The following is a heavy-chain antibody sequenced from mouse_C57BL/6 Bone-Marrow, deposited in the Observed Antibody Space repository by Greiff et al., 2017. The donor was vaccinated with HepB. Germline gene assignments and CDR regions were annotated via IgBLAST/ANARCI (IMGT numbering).Heavy chain of an antibody. V-gene: IGHV1-55*01. CDR2: IYPGSGST. CDR1: GYTFTSYW. J-gene: IGHJ4*01. D-gene: IGHD1-1*01. CDR3: AKRGDYYGSSFLYYYAMDY. Sequence: QVQLQQSGAELVKPGASVKMSCKASGYTFTSYWITWVKQRPGQGLEWIGDIYPGSGSTNYNEKFKSKATLTVDTSSSTAYMQLSSLTSEDSAVYYCAKRGDYYGSSFLYYYAMDYWGQGTSVTVSS.